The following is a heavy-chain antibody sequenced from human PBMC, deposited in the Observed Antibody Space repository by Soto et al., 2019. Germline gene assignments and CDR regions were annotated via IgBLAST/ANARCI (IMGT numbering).Heavy chain of an antibody. J-gene: IGHJ6*02. CDR3: VRDRGWELDYYTSGMDV. CDR2: ISYDGGEK. CDR1: GFTFSSYS. V-gene: IGHV3-30-3*01. Sequence: PGGSLRLSCAASGFTFSSYSMHWVRRAPGKGLEWVAVISYDGGEKFYADSVKGRFTISRDNFKNTLYLQLHSLRPMDTAVYYCVRDRGWELDYYTSGMDVWGQGTTVTVSS. D-gene: IGHD1-26*01.